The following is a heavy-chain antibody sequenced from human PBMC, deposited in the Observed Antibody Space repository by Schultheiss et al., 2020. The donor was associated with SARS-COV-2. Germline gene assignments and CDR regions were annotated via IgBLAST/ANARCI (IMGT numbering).Heavy chain of an antibody. CDR3: ARDGPGSDY. V-gene: IGHV4-4*07. D-gene: IGHD2-2*01. CDR2: IYTSGST. Sequence: ETLSLTCAVYGGSFSGYHWNWIRQPPGKGLEWIGRIYTSGSTNYNPSLKSRVTMSVDTSKNQFSLKLSSVTAADTAVYYCARDGPGSDYWGQGTLVTVSS. CDR1: GGSFSGYH. J-gene: IGHJ4*02.